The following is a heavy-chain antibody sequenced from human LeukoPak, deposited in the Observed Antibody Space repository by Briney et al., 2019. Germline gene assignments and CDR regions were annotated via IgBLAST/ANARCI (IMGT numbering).Heavy chain of an antibody. CDR1: GFTFSTCD. Sequence: GGSLRLSCAASGFTFSTCDFHWVRQGPGKGLEWIASIGTIGNRHYSASVEGRSTISREDAQNSLYFQMSRLRAGDTGIYYCARGGPTGFDYWGQGTLVTVSS. CDR2: IGTIGNR. V-gene: IGHV3-13*04. J-gene: IGHJ4*02. CDR3: ARGGPTGFDY. D-gene: IGHD4-17*01.